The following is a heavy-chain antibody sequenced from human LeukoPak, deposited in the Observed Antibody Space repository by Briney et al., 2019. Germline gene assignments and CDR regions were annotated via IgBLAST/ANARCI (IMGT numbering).Heavy chain of an antibody. CDR1: GYTFTGYY. Sequence: ASVKVSCKASGYTFTGYYMHWVRQAPGQGLEWMGWINPNSGGTNYAQKFQGRVTMTRDTSISTAYMELSRLRSDDTAVYYCASPSSDFWSGYYTFGYWGQGTLVTASS. CDR3: ASPSSDFWSGYYTFGY. V-gene: IGHV1-2*02. D-gene: IGHD3-3*01. J-gene: IGHJ4*02. CDR2: INPNSGGT.